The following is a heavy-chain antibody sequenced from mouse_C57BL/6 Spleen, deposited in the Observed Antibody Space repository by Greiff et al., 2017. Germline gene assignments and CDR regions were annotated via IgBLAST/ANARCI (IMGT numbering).Heavy chain of an antibody. V-gene: IGHV1-50*01. CDR3: ARSGTGRAWFAY. CDR1: GYTFTSYW. D-gene: IGHD4-1*01. J-gene: IGHJ3*01. CDR2: IDPSDSYT. Sequence: QVHVKQPGAELVKPGASVKLSCKASGYTFTSYWMQWVNQRPGQGLEWIGEIDPSDSYTNYNQKFKGKATLTVDTSSSTAYMQLSSLTSEDSAVYYCARSGTGRAWFAYWGQGTLVTVSA.